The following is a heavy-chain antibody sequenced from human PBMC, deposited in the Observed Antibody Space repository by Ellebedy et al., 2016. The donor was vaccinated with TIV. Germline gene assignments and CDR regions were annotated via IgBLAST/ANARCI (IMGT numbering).Heavy chain of an antibody. D-gene: IGHD6-13*01. CDR2: ISYDGSNK. CDR1: GFTFSSYA. J-gene: IGHJ3*02. CDR3: ARVASSSWYVFGAFDI. V-gene: IGHV3-30-3*01. Sequence: GESLKISCAASGFTFSSYAMHWVRQAPGKGLEWVAVISYDGSNKYYADSVKGRFTISRDNSKNTLYLQMNSLRAEDTAVYYCARVASSSWYVFGAFDIWGQGTMVTVSS.